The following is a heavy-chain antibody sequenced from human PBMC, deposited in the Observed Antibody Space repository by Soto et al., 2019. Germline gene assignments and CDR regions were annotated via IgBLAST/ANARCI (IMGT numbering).Heavy chain of an antibody. CDR2: LVVGSGNT. CDR1: GLMFTSSA. V-gene: IGHV1-58*01. D-gene: IGHD3-3*01. Sequence: SVKASCKTSGLMFTSSAVQWVRQARGQLLGWLGWLVVGSGNTHYAQHFQERVTLNRDMSTGTAYMGLSSLRSEDTAVYYCAAVPVLRFLKWLPAYFDYWGQGTMVTVSS. J-gene: IGHJ4*02. CDR3: AAVPVLRFLKWLPAYFDY.